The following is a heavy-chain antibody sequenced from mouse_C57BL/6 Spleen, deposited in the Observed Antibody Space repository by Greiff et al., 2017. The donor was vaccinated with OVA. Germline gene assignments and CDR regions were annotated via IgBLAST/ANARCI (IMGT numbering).Heavy chain of an antibody. CDR3: ARGNYYGSPDY. V-gene: IGHV1-82*01. CDR2: IYPGDGDT. J-gene: IGHJ2*01. CDR1: GYAFSSSW. D-gene: IGHD1-1*01. Sequence: LVEPGASVKISCKASGYAFSSSWMNWVKQRPGKGLEWIGRIYPGDGDTNYNGKFKGKATLTADKSSSTAYMQLSSLTSEDSAVYFCARGNYYGSPDYWGHGTTLTVSS.